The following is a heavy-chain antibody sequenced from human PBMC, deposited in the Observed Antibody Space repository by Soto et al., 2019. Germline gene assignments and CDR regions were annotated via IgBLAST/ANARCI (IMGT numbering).Heavy chain of an antibody. D-gene: IGHD2-15*01. CDR1: GVSIHNSHSF. CDR3: GRVVEGATRHTDFDS. V-gene: IGHV4-39*01. CDR2: IYYSGGA. Sequence: SETLSLTCAVSGVSIHNSHSFWGWIRQPPGKGLEFIGSIYYSGGANYNPSLKSRVTISLDTSKNQFSLTVNSVTAADTAIYYCGRVVEGATRHTDFDSWGQGTLVTVSS. J-gene: IGHJ5*01.